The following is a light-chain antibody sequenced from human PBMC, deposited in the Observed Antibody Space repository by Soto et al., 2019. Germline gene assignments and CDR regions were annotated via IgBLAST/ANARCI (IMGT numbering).Light chain of an antibody. CDR1: SXNIGSNT. V-gene: IGLV1-44*01. Sequence: QSVLTQPHSASGTPGQIVAISCSGSSXNIGSNTVTWYQQLPGTAPKLLIYSTSQRSSGVPGRFSGSKSGASASLSISGLQSEDEADYYCAAWDDRLDVYVFGTGTKVNLL. J-gene: IGLJ1*01. CDR2: STS. CDR3: AAWDDRLDVYV.